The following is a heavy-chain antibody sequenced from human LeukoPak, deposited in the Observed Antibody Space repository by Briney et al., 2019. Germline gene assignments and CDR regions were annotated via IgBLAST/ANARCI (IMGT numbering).Heavy chain of an antibody. Sequence: SETLSLTCAVYGGSFSGYYWSWIRQPPGKGLEWIGEINHSGSTNYNPSLKSRVTISIDTSKNQISLKLSSVTAADTAVYYCARRVTQQVVPFDYRGQGTLVTVSS. CDR2: INHSGST. CDR1: GGSFSGYY. V-gene: IGHV4-34*01. CDR3: ARRVTQQVVPFDY. D-gene: IGHD6-13*01. J-gene: IGHJ4*02.